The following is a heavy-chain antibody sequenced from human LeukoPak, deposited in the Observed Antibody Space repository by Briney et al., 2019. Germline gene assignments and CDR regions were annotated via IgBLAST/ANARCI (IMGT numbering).Heavy chain of an antibody. CDR2: IYVSWNT. V-gene: IGHV4-59*11. Sequence: PSETLSLTCIVSSGSINNHYWSWIRQPPGKGLEWIGYIYVSWNTNYNPSLKSRVTISIDTSKNQFFLNLTSVTAADTAVYYCARDQIGYGLDYWGQGTLVTVSS. D-gene: IGHD5-18*01. J-gene: IGHJ4*02. CDR3: ARDQIGYGLDY. CDR1: SGSINNHY.